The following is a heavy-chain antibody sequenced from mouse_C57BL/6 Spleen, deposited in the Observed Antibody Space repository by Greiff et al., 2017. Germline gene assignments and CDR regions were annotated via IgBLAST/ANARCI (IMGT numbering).Heavy chain of an antibody. CDR3: ARLGYYSSSYVVAY. J-gene: IGHJ3*01. Sequence: QVQLQQSDAELVKPGASVKISCKVSGYTFIDHTIHWMKQRPEQGLAWIGYIYPRVGSTKSNELFKGKATLTAANSSSTAYMQLNSLTSEDSAVYFCARLGYYSSSYVVAYWGQGTLVNVSA. V-gene: IGHV1-78*01. CDR2: IYPRVGST. D-gene: IGHD1-1*01. CDR1: GYTFIDHT.